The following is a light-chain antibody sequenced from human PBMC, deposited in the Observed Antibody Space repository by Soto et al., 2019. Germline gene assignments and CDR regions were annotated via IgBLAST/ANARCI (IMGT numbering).Light chain of an antibody. CDR2: KAS. Sequence: DIQMTQSPSTLSASVGDRVTITFLAIQSISSWLAWYQQKPGKAPKLLIYKASTLKSGVPSRFSGSGSGTEFTLTISSLQPDDFATYYCQHYNSYSEAFGQGTKVDIK. CDR3: QHYNSYSEA. J-gene: IGKJ1*01. CDR1: QSISSW. V-gene: IGKV1-5*03.